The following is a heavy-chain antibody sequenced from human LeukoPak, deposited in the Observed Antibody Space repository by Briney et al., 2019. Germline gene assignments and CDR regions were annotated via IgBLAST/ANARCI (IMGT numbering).Heavy chain of an antibody. Sequence: SETLSLTCTVSGGSISSGSYYWNWIRQPAGKGLEWIGRIYTSGSTNYNPSLKSRVTISVDTSKNQFSLKLSSVTAADTAVYYCARALLDYYDSSGGHFDYWGQGTLVTVSS. CDR3: ARALLDYYDSSGGHFDY. J-gene: IGHJ4*02. V-gene: IGHV4-61*02. D-gene: IGHD3-22*01. CDR1: GGSISSGSYY. CDR2: IYTSGST.